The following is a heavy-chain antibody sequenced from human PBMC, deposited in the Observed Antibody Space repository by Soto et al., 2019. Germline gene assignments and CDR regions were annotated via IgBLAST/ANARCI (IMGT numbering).Heavy chain of an antibody. D-gene: IGHD1-1*01. CDR2: IYYSGST. Sequence: QLQLQESGPGLVKPSETLSLTCTVSGVSISRSSYYWGWIRQPPGKGLEWIGSIYYSGSTYYNPSLKIRVTISVDMSKNQFSLKLSSVTAADTAVYYCARHDWNGVDYWGQGTLVTVSS. CDR1: GVSISRSSYY. CDR3: ARHDWNGVDY. J-gene: IGHJ4*02. V-gene: IGHV4-39*01.